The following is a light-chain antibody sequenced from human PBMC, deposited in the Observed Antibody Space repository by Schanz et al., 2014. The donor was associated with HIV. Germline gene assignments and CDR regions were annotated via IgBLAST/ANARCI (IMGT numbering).Light chain of an antibody. J-gene: IGLJ3*02. CDR2: DVS. CDR1: SGDVGPYDY. CDR3: SSYSSSTTLAA. Sequence: QSALTQPASVSGSPGQSITISCTGSSGDVGPYDYVSWYQQHPGQAPKLMIYDVSNRPSGVSNRFSGSKSGITASLTISGLQADDEADYCCSSYSSSTTLAAFGGGTKLTVL. V-gene: IGLV2-14*03.